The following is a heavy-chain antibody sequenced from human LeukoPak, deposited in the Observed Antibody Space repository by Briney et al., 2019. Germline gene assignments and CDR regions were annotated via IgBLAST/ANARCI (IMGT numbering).Heavy chain of an antibody. CDR2: INHSGST. CDR1: GGSFSGYY. CDR3: ARGTPWSGGYYYMDV. J-gene: IGHJ6*03. D-gene: IGHD4-23*01. V-gene: IGHV4-34*01. Sequence: SETLSLTCAVYGGSFSGYYWSWIRQPPGKGLEWIGEINHSGSTNYNPSLKSRITISVATSKTQFSLKLSSVTAANTAVYYCARGTPWSGGYYYMDVWGKGTTVTVSS.